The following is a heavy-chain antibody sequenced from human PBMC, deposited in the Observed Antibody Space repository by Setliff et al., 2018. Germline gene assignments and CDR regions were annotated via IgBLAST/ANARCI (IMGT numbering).Heavy chain of an antibody. CDR3: ARRERLVYYFDY. CDR1: GYSISSGHY. J-gene: IGHJ4*02. Sequence: SETLSLTCTVSGYSISSGHYWGWIRQPPGKGLEWIGSVYRGGTTYYNPSLKSRVTISVDTSKNQFSLKLSSVTAADTAVYYCARRERLVYYFDYWGQGTLVTVSS. V-gene: IGHV4-38-2*02. D-gene: IGHD6-19*01. CDR2: VYRGGTT.